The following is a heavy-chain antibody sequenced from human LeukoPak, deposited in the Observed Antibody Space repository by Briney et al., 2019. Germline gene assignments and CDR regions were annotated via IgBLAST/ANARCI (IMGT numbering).Heavy chain of an antibody. D-gene: IGHD3-22*01. Sequence: SETLSLTCTVSGGSISSYYWSWIRQPPGKGLECIGYIYYSGSTNYNPSLKSRVTISVDTSKNQFSLKLSSVTAADTAVYYCARAITMIRGDWFDPWGQGTLVTVSS. CDR2: IYYSGST. J-gene: IGHJ5*02. V-gene: IGHV4-59*01. CDR1: GGSISSYY. CDR3: ARAITMIRGDWFDP.